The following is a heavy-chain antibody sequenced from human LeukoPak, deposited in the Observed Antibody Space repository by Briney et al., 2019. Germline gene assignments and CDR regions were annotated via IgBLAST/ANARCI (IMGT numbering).Heavy chain of an antibody. CDR1: GGTFSSYA. J-gene: IGHJ6*02. V-gene: IGHV1-69*01. CDR3: ARDWEYSSGWPYGMDV. D-gene: IGHD6-19*01. Sequence: ASVKVSCKASGGTFSSYAISWVRQAPGQGLEWMGGIIPIFGTANYAQKFQGRVTITAGESTSTAYMELSSLRSEDTAVYYCARDWEYSSGWPYGMDVWGQGTTVTVSS. CDR2: IIPIFGTA.